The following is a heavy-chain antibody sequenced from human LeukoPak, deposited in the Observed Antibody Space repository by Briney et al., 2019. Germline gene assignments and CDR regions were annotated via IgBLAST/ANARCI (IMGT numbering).Heavy chain of an antibody. D-gene: IGHD5-24*01. CDR3: ASTRRDGYPFDY. J-gene: IGHJ4*02. CDR2: IFYSGST. Sequence: SETLSLTCTVSSGSISTSNYYWGWVRQPPGKALEWIGNIFYSGSTYYSPSLKSRVTISLDTSKNQFSLRLSSVTAADTAVYYCASTRRDGYPFDYWGQGTLVTVSS. CDR1: SGSISTSNYY. V-gene: IGHV4-39*07.